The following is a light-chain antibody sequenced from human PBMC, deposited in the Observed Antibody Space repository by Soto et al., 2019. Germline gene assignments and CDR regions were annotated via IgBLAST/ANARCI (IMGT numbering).Light chain of an antibody. CDR1: QSISSY. CDR2: AAS. J-gene: IGKJ2*01. Sequence: DIQMTQSPSSLSASVGDRVTLTCRASQSISSYLNWYQQKPGKAPKLLISAASSLQSGVPSRFSGSGSGTDFTLTISSLQPEDFATYYCQQSYSTPRTFGQGTKLEIK. V-gene: IGKV1-39*01. CDR3: QQSYSTPRT.